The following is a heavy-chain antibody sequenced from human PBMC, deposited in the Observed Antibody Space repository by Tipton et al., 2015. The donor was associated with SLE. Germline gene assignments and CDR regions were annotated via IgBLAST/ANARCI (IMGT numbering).Heavy chain of an antibody. V-gene: IGHV4-4*07. D-gene: IGHD4-17*01. CDR2: IYTSGST. CDR3: ARDRTTVTTLSYFDY. Sequence: TLSLTCTVSGGSISSYYWSWIRQPPGKGLEWIGRIYTSGSTNYNPSLKSRVTISVDTSKNQFSLKLSSVTAADTAVYYCARDRTTVTTLSYFDYWGQGTLVTVSS. CDR1: GGSISSYY. J-gene: IGHJ4*02.